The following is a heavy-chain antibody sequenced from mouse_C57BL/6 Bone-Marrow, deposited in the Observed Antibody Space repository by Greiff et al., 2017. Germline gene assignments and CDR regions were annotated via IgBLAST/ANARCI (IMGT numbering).Heavy chain of an antibody. Sequence: QVQLQQPGAELVKPGASVKLSCKASGYTFTSYWMHWVKQRPGQGLEWIGMIHPNSGSTNYNEKFKSKATLTVDKSSSTAYMQLSSLTSEDSAVYYCARAPTVVLEPYFDYWGQGTTLTVSS. CDR1: GYTFTSYW. CDR2: IHPNSGST. CDR3: ARAPTVVLEPYFDY. J-gene: IGHJ2*01. V-gene: IGHV1-64*01. D-gene: IGHD1-1*01.